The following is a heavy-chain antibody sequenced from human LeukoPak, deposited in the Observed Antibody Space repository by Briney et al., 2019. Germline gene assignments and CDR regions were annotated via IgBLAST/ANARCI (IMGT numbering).Heavy chain of an antibody. CDR1: GGSISSGSYY. Sequence: PSQTLSLTCTVSGGSISSGSYYWSWIRQPAGKGLEWIGRIYTSGSTNYNPSLKSRVTISVDTSMNQFSLKLSSVTAADTAVYYCARVQRQYCSGGSCYSDQYYYYYGMDVWGQGTTVTVSS. CDR2: IYTSGST. D-gene: IGHD2-15*01. J-gene: IGHJ6*02. CDR3: ARVQRQYCSGGSCYSDQYYYYYGMDV. V-gene: IGHV4-61*02.